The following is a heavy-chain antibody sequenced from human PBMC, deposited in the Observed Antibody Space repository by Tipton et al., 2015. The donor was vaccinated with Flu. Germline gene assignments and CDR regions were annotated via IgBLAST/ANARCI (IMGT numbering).Heavy chain of an antibody. J-gene: IGHJ4*02. CDR1: GYSFTSYW. Sequence: QLVQSGAEVKKPGESLKISCKGSGYSFTSYWIGWVRQMPGKGLEWMGIIYPGDSDTRYSPSFQGQVTISADKSISTAYLQWSSLKASDTAMYYCVSHYLACGGSVSISGLDYWGQGTLVTVSS. CDR2: IYPGDSDT. CDR3: VSHYLACGGSVSISGLDY. V-gene: IGHV5-51*03. D-gene: IGHD2-15*01.